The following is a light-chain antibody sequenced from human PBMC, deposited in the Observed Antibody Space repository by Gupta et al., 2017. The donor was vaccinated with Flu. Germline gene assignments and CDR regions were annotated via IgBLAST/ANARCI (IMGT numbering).Light chain of an antibody. V-gene: IGLV2-11*01. Sequence: QSALTQPRPVSGSPGQSVTISCTGTSSDVGGYNYGSWYQHHPGKAPKLMIYDVSKRPSGVPDRFSGSKSGNTASLTISELQADDEADYYCCSYAGSFYVFGTGTKVTVL. CDR3: CSYAGSFYV. CDR2: DVS. J-gene: IGLJ1*01. CDR1: SSDVGGYNY.